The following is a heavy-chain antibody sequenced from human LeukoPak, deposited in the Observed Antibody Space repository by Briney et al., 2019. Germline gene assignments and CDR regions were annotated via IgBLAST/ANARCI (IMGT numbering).Heavy chain of an antibody. CDR2: IYSGGST. Sequence: GGSLRLSCAASGFTVSSNYMNWVRQAPGKGLEWVSVIYSGGSTYYADSVKGRFTISRDNSKNTLYLQMNSLRAEDTAVYYCARSRENYYYYGMDVWGQGTTVTVS. V-gene: IGHV3-53*01. J-gene: IGHJ6*02. CDR1: GFTVSSNY. CDR3: ARSRENYYYYGMDV. D-gene: IGHD3-10*01.